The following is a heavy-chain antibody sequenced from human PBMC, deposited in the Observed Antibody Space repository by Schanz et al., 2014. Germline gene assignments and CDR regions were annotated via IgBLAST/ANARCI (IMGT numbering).Heavy chain of an antibody. V-gene: IGHV3-11*04. CDR2: VSSYDTTV. D-gene: IGHD6-13*01. Sequence: QVPLLESGGCLFKPGGSLRLSCAGSGFTFADYYMTWIRQAPGKGLEWISYVSSYDTTVSYADSVKGRFTISRDNSKNTLYLQMNSLRAEDTAVYYCARDRQQLVGRIGYYYGMDVWGQGTTVTVSS. CDR3: ARDRQQLVGRIGYYYGMDV. J-gene: IGHJ6*02. CDR1: GFTFADYY.